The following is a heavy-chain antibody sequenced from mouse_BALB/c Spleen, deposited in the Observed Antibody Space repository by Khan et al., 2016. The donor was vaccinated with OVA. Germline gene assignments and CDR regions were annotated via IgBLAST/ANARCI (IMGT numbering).Heavy chain of an antibody. CDR3: ARTARITY. Sequence: EVELQESGPGLVKPSQSLSLTCTVTGYSITSGYGWNWIRQFPGNKLEWMGYISYSGSTNYNPSLTSRISLTRDTSKNQFILQLNSVTTEDTSAYYCARTARITYWGQGTTLTVSS. D-gene: IGHD1-2*01. CDR1: GYSITSGYG. CDR2: ISYSGST. V-gene: IGHV3-2*02. J-gene: IGHJ2*01.